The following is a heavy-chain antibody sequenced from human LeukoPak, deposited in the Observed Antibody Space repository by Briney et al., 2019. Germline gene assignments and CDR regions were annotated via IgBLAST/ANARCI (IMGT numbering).Heavy chain of an antibody. Sequence: PSETLSLTCTVSGGSISSYYWGGIRQPPGKGLEWIGYIYYSGSTNYNPSLKSRVTISVDTSKNQFSLKLSSVTAADTAVYYCARVVDYYDSSGYYYAWFDPWGQGTLVTVSS. CDR1: GGSISSYY. D-gene: IGHD3-22*01. J-gene: IGHJ5*02. CDR3: ARVVDYYDSSGYYYAWFDP. V-gene: IGHV4-59*01. CDR2: IYYSGST.